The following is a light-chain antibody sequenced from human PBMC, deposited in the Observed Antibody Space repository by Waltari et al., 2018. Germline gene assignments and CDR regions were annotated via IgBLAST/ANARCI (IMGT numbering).Light chain of an antibody. CDR3: SSYTSSSTFVV. J-gene: IGLJ2*01. Sequence: QSALTQPASVSGSPGQSITISCRGTSSAEGGYNYVPWYQQHPGKAPKLMIYYVSKRPSGVSNRFSGSKSGNTASLTISGLQAEDEADYYCSSYTSSSTFVVFGGGTKLTVL. CDR2: YVS. V-gene: IGLV2-14*01. CDR1: SSAEGGYNY.